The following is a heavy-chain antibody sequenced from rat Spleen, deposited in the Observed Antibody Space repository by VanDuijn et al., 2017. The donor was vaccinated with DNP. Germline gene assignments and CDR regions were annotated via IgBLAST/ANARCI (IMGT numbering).Heavy chain of an antibody. Sequence: EVQLVESGGGVVQPGKSLKLSCAASGFTFSDYNMAWVRQAPKKGLEWVATIIYDGSRTYYRDSVKGRFTISRDNAKSTLYLQMDSLRSEDTATYYCATFEGRDAWGQGTSVTVSS. CDR1: GFTFSDYN. J-gene: IGHJ4*01. CDR2: IIYDGSRT. CDR3: ATFEGRDA. D-gene: IGHD1-11*01. V-gene: IGHV5S10*01.